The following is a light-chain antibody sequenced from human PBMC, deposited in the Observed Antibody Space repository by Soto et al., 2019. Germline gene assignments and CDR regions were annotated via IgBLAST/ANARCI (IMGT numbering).Light chain of an antibody. Sequence: EIVLTQSPGTLSLSPGARATLSCRASQSFSSNYLACYQQKPGQAPRLLIYGASSRATGIPDRFSGSGSGTDFTLTISRLEPEDFAVYYCQQYGSSRWTFGQGTRLEIK. CDR1: QSFSSNY. CDR3: QQYGSSRWT. V-gene: IGKV3-20*01. J-gene: IGKJ5*01. CDR2: GAS.